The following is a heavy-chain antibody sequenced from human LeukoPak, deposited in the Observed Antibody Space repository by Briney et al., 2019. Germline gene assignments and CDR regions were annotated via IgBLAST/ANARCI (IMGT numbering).Heavy chain of an antibody. Sequence: PGGPLRLSCAASGFTFSSYGMHWVRQAPGKGLEWVAVIWYDRSNKYYADSVKGRFTISRDNSKNTLYLQMNSLRAEDTAVYYCARDFVSSGYVGYYYYGMDVWGQGTTVTVSS. CDR2: IWYDRSNK. J-gene: IGHJ6*02. CDR1: GFTFSSYG. D-gene: IGHD3-16*01. CDR3: ARDFVSSGYVGYYYYGMDV. V-gene: IGHV3-33*01.